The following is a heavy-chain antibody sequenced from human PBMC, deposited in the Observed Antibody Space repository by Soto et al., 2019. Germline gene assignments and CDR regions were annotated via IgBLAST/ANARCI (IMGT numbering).Heavy chain of an antibody. CDR3: ARTRSIAVRPFDY. V-gene: IGHV4-4*02. J-gene: IGHJ4*02. CDR1: VGSISNDHW. Sequence: SETLSLLCSVSVGSISNDHWWTWVRQTPGRGLEWVGEIHRSGTTNYNPSLRSRVRISADKPRNQFSLILNSVTAADMAVYYCARTRSIAVRPFDYWGQGILVTVSS. D-gene: IGHD6-6*01. CDR2: IHRSGTT.